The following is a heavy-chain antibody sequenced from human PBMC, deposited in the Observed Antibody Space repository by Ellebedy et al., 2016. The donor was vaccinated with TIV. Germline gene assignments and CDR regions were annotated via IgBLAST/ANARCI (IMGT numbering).Heavy chain of an antibody. D-gene: IGHD6-19*01. V-gene: IGHV1-3*01. CDR3: ARVGVAGSFGFDY. J-gene: IGHJ4*02. Sequence: KFQGRVTITRDTSASTAYMELSSLRSEDTAVYYCARVGVAGSFGFDYWGQGTLVTVSS.